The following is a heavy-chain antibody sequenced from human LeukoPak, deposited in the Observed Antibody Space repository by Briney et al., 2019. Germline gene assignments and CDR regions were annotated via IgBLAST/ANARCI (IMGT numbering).Heavy chain of an antibody. V-gene: IGHV4-39*01. CDR1: GVSISSSNSY. Sequence: SETLSLTCTVYGVSISSSNSYWGWIRQPPGKGLEWIGSIYYSGSTYYNPSLKSRVTISVDTSKNQFSLKLSSVAAADTAVYYCARHVGSLTPKRYGFDPWGQGTLVTVSS. CDR2: IYYSGST. J-gene: IGHJ5*02. D-gene: IGHD3-16*01. CDR3: ARHVGSLTPKRYGFDP.